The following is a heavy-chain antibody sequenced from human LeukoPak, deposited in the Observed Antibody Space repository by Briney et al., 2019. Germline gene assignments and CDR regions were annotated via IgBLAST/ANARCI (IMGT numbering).Heavy chain of an antibody. CDR1: GFTFSSYA. D-gene: IGHD6-19*01. Sequence: PGGSLRLSCAASGFTFSSYAISWVRQAPGKGLEWVSIIYNSGRTYYADSVKGRFTISRDISQNTVLLQMNSLRDEDTAVYYCASSSQPGYSTGWYIFAYWGQGALVTVSS. J-gene: IGHJ4*02. CDR3: ASSSQPGYSTGWYIFAY. V-gene: IGHV3-66*01. CDR2: IYNSGRT.